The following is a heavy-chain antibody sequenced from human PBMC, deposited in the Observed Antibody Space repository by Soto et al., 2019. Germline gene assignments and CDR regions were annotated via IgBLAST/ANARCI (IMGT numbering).Heavy chain of an antibody. CDR2: IYTSGST. J-gene: IGHJ5*02. CDR1: GGSISSYY. Sequence: QVQLQESGPGLVKPSETLSLTCTVSGGSISSYYWSWIRQPAGKGLEWIGRIYTSGSTNYNPSLKGRVTLSVDTSKNHFSLKLSSVTAADTAVYYCARGEGASGDQGWFDPWGQGTLVTVSS. D-gene: IGHD4-17*01. CDR3: ARGEGASGDQGWFDP. V-gene: IGHV4-4*07.